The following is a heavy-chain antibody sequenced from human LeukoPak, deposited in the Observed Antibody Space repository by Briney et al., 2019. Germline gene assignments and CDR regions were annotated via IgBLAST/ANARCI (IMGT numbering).Heavy chain of an antibody. CDR1: GFTFDDYG. CDR2: INWNGGST. Sequence: RPGGSLRLSCAASGFTFDDYGMSWVRQAPGKGLEWVSGINWNGGSTGYADSVKGRFTISKDNAKNSLYLQMNSLRAKDTALYYCARDYNQKTARNLDSGKGAFDIWGQGTMVTVSS. V-gene: IGHV3-20*04. CDR3: ARDYNQKTARNLDSGKGAFDI. D-gene: IGHD1-26*01. J-gene: IGHJ3*02.